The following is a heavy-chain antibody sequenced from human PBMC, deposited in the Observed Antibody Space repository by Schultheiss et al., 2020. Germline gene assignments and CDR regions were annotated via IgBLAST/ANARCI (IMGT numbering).Heavy chain of an antibody. J-gene: IGHJ6*02. CDR3: ARVRIVVVPAEDYYYYGMDV. Sequence: SETLSLTCTVSGGSMTNYYWSWVRQPPGKGLEWIGYIYYSGSTNYNPSLKSRVTISVDTSKNQFSLKLSSVTAADTAVYYCARVRIVVVPAEDYYYYGMDVWGQGTTVTVSS. D-gene: IGHD2-2*01. CDR2: IYYSGST. CDR1: GGSMTNYY. V-gene: IGHV4-59*12.